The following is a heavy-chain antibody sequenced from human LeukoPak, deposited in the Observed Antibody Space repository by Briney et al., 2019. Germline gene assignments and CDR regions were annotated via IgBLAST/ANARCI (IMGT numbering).Heavy chain of an antibody. CDR3: ARDLSPVVRASPMGY. V-gene: IGHV3-23*01. CDR1: GFTFSSCA. CDR2: ISGTGYSI. Sequence: GGSLRLSCAASGFTFSSCAMRWVRQAPGKGLEWVSAISGTGYSIYYADPVKGRFTISRDNSKNTLYLQMNSLRAEDTAVYYCARDLSPVVRASPMGYWGQGTLVTVSS. J-gene: IGHJ4*02. D-gene: IGHD3-10*01.